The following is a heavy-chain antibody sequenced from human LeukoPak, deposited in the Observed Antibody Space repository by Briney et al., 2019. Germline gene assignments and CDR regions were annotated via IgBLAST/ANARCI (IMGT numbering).Heavy chain of an antibody. Sequence: SQTLSLTCAVSGGSISSGGYSWSWIRQPPGKGLEWIGYIYHSGSTYYNPSLKSRVTISVDRSKNQFSLKLSSVTAADTAVYYWARSLYYYDSSGYSYWYFDLWGRGTLVTVSS. CDR2: IYHSGST. CDR3: ARSLYYYDSSGYSYWYFDL. D-gene: IGHD3-22*01. V-gene: IGHV4-30-2*01. J-gene: IGHJ2*01. CDR1: GGSISSGGYS.